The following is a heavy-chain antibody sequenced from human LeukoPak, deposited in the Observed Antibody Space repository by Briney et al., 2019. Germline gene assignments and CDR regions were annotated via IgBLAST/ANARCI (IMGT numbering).Heavy chain of an antibody. CDR3: ARAEGYCSSTSCYVDYYYYYGMDV. CDR2: IYNSGST. CDR1: GGSISSYY. J-gene: IGHJ6*04. Sequence: PSETLSLTCTVSGGSISSYYWSWIRQPPGKGLEWIGYIYNSGSTNYNPSLKSRVTISVDTSKNQFSLKLSSVTAADTAVYYCARAEGYCSSTSCYVDYYYYYGMDVWGKGTTVTVSS. D-gene: IGHD2-2*01. V-gene: IGHV4-59*01.